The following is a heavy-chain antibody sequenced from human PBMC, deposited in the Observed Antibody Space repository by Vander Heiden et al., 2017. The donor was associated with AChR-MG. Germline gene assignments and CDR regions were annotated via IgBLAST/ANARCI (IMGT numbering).Heavy chain of an antibody. J-gene: IGHJ4*02. V-gene: IGHV3-48*01. Sequence: EVQLVDSGGGLVQPGGSLRLSCAASGFTFSSYSMSWVRQAAGKGLEWVAFVSSYTGGSDTIYYADSVKGRFTISRDNAKNSLYLQMNSLRAEDTGVYYCVMVIASHFDFWGQGTLVTVSS. D-gene: IGHD2-21*01. CDR3: VMVIASHFDF. CDR2: VSSYTGGSDTI. CDR1: GFTFSSYS.